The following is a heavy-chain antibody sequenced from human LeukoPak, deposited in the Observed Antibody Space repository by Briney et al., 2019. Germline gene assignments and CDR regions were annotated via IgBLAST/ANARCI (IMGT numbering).Heavy chain of an antibody. V-gene: IGHV3-30-3*01. CDR2: ISYDGSNK. CDR3: AKDQGDNSAWYSRDGFDM. D-gene: IGHD6-19*01. Sequence: GRSLRLSCAASGFTFSSYAMHWVRQAPGKGLEWVAVISYDGSNKYYADSVKGRFTISRDNSKNTLYLQMNSLRAEDTAVYYCAKDQGDNSAWYSRDGFDMWGQGTMVTVSS. CDR1: GFTFSSYA. J-gene: IGHJ3*02.